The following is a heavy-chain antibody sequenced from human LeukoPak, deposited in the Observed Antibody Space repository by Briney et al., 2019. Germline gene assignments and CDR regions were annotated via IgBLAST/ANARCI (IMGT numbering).Heavy chain of an antibody. V-gene: IGHV4-59*01. D-gene: IGHD5-12*01. J-gene: IGHJ1*01. CDR2: IYYSGST. CDR1: GGSISSYY. CDR3: ARGGDTLFQH. Sequence: SETLSLTCTVSGGSISSYYGSWIRQPPGKGLEWIGYIYYSGSTNYNPSLKSRVTISVDTSKNQFSLKLSSVTAADTAVYYCARGGDTLFQHWGQGTLVTVSS.